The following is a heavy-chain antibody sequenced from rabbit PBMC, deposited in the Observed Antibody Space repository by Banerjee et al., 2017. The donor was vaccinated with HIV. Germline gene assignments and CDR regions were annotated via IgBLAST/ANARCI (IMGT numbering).Heavy chain of an antibody. CDR1: GIDFSSYG. CDR3: ARAGGFENYFNL. CDR2: IVAGSSGTT. V-gene: IGHV1S45*01. Sequence: QEQLVESGGGLVTLGGSLKLSCKASGIDFSSYGISWVRQAPGKGLEWIGCIVAGSSGTTYYASWAKGRFTISKTSSTTVTLQMTSLTAADTATYFCARAGGFENYFNLWGPGTLVTV. D-gene: IGHD1-1*01. J-gene: IGHJ4*01.